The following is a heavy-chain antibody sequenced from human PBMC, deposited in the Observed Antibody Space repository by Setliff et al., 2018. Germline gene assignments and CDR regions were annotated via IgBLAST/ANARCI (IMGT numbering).Heavy chain of an antibody. CDR2: IRLDGSNR. J-gene: IGHJ4*02. CDR1: GFSFSSYG. CDR3: ANSNFV. D-gene: IGHD1-7*01. Sequence: LRLSCAASGFSFSSYGMHWVRQAPGKGLEWVAFIRLDGSNRDYADSVKGRFTISRDNSKNTLSLQMNNLRAEDTAVYYCANSNFVCGQGTLVTVSS. V-gene: IGHV3-30*02.